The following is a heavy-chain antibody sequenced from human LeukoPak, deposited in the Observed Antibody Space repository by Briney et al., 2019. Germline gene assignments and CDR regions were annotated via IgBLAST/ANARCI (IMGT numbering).Heavy chain of an antibody. CDR2: IYYSGST. CDR3: ARTTLEPYDSSGYYYAWFDP. V-gene: IGHV4-31*03. J-gene: IGHJ5*02. CDR1: AASISSSSHH. D-gene: IGHD3-22*01. Sequence: SETLSLTCTISAASISSSSHHWGWIRQSPGKGLEWIGYIYYSGSTYYNPSLKSRVTISVDTSKNQFSLKLSSVTAADTAVYYCARTTLEPYDSSGYYYAWFDPWGQGTLVTVSS.